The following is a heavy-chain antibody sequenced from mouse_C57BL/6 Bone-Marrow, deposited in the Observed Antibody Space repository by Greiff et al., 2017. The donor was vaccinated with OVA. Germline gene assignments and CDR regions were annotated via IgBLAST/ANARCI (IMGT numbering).Heavy chain of an antibody. J-gene: IGHJ1*03. CDR2: INPGSGGT. D-gene: IGHD1-1*01. CDR3: ALITTVVATPSYWYFDV. V-gene: IGHV1-54*01. Sequence: VQLQQSGAELVRPGTSVKVSCKASGYAFTNYLIEWVKQRPGQGLEWIGVINPGSGGTNYNEKFKGKATLTADKSSSTAYMQLSSLTSEDSAVYFCALITTVVATPSYWYFDVWGTGTTVTVSS. CDR1: GYAFTNYL.